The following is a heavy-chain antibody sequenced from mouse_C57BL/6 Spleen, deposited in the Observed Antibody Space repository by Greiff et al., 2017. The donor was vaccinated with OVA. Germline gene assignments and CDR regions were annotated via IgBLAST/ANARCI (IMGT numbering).Heavy chain of an antibody. V-gene: IGHV6-3*01. Sequence: EVQLQESGGGLVQPGGSMKLSCVASGFTFSNYWMNWVRQSPEKGLEWVAQIRLKSDNYATHYAESVKGRFTISRDASKSSVYLQTNNLRAEDTGIYYCTGGTGTGFAYWGQGTLVTVSA. D-gene: IGHD4-1*01. CDR1: GFTFSNYW. CDR2: IRLKSDNYAT. CDR3: TGGTGTGFAY. J-gene: IGHJ3*01.